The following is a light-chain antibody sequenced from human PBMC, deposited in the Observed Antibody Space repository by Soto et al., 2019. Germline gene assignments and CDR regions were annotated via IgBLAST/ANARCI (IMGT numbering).Light chain of an antibody. J-gene: IGKJ2*01. CDR3: QQYYSTPYT. V-gene: IGKV4-1*01. Sequence: DIVMTQSPDSLAVSLGERATIHCKSSQSVLYSSNNKSYLAWYQQKPGQPPKLLIYWASTRESGVPDRFSGSGSGTDLTLTISSLQAEDVAVYYGQQYYSTPYTFGQGTKLEIK. CDR2: WAS. CDR1: QSVLYSSNNKSY.